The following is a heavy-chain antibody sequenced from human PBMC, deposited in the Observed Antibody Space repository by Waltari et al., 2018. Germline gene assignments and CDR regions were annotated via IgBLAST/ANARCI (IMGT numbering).Heavy chain of an antibody. CDR1: GFIFSSYE. J-gene: IGHJ4*02. CDR2: MSRSGDKM. Sequence: EVQLVASGGRLVQHGGSLRLSCAASGFIFSSYEMNWVRQAPGKGLEWVSYMSRSGDKMYYADSVKGRFTISRDNARKSLYLQMNSLRADDTAVYYCARDPAQLGGESDNWGQGTLVTVSS. CDR3: ARDPAQLGGESDN. D-gene: IGHD6-13*01. V-gene: IGHV3-48*03.